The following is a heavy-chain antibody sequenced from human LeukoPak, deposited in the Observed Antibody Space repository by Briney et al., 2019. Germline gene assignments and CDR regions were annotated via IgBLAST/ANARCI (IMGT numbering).Heavy chain of an antibody. Sequence: GGSLRLSCAASGFTFSSYSMNWVRQAPGKGLEWVSSISSSSSYIYYADSVKGRFTISRDNAKNSLYLQMNGLRAEDTAVYYCARGYSGYVGVPADYWGQGTLVTVSS. CDR2: ISSSSSYI. V-gene: IGHV3-21*01. CDR3: ARGYSGYVGVPADY. CDR1: GFTFSSYS. J-gene: IGHJ4*02. D-gene: IGHD5-12*01.